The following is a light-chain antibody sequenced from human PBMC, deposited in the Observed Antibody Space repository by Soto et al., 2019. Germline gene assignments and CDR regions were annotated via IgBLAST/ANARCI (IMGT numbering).Light chain of an antibody. Sequence: QSVLTQPPSVSGSPGQSVAISCTGTSSDVGSYNRVAWYQQSPGTAPKLMIYEVSNRPSGVPDRFSGSKSGNTASLTISGLQAEDEADYYCSSFTSSSTDDFGTGTKVTV. CDR1: SSDVGSYNR. CDR3: SSFTSSSTDD. J-gene: IGLJ1*01. V-gene: IGLV2-18*02. CDR2: EVS.